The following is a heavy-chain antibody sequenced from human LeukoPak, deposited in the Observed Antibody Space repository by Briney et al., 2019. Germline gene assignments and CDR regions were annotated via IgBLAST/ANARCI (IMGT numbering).Heavy chain of an antibody. CDR3: ARAIEMGTSYYGMDV. CDR2: ISSSSSYI. Sequence: PGGSLRLSCAASGFTFSSYSMNWVRQAPGKGLEWVSSISSSSSYIYYADSVKGRFTISRDNAKNSLYLQMNSLRAEDTAVYYCARAIEMGTSYYGMDVWGQGTTVTVSS. CDR1: GFTFSSYS. V-gene: IGHV3-21*01. J-gene: IGHJ6*02. D-gene: IGHD5-24*01.